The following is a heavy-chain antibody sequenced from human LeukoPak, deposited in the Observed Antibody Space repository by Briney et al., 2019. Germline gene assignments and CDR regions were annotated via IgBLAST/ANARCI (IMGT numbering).Heavy chain of an antibody. D-gene: IGHD3-22*01. V-gene: IGHV2-5*02. CDR2: IYWDDDK. CDR3: AHRYYYDGSGYFDY. CDR1: GFSLSTSGVG. Sequence: SGPTLVNPTQTLTLTCTFSGFSLSTSGVGVGWIRQPPGKALEWLALIYWDDDKRYSPSLKSRLTITKDTSKTRVVLTMTNMDPVDTATYYCAHRYYYDGSGYFDYWGQGTLVTLSS. J-gene: IGHJ4*02.